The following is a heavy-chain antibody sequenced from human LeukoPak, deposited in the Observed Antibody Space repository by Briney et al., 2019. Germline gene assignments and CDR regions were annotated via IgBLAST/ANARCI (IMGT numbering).Heavy chain of an antibody. CDR2: IYYSGST. CDR3: AGETRPFHHFAY. J-gene: IGHJ4*02. D-gene: IGHD2-21*01. V-gene: IGHV4-59*01. CDR1: GGSIGSYY. Sequence: SETLSLTWTVSGGSIGSYYWSWIRQPPGKGLEWIGYIYYSGSTNYNPSLKSRVTISLDTSKSQFSLKLSSVTAADTAVYYCAGETRPFHHFAYGGRGGRVTVPS.